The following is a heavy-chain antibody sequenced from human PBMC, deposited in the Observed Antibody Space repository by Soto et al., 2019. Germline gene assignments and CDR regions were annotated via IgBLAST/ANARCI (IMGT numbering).Heavy chain of an antibody. CDR2: INHSGST. CDR1: GGSFSGYD. Sequence: SETLSLTCAVYGGSFSGYDWSWIRHPPGKGLEWIGEINHSGSTNYNPSLKSRVTISVDTSKNQFSLRLSSVTAADTAVYYCARVRYCSSTSCYSPRYYFDYWGQGTLVTVSS. CDR3: ARVRYCSSTSCYSPRYYFDY. J-gene: IGHJ4*02. D-gene: IGHD2-2*01. V-gene: IGHV4-34*01.